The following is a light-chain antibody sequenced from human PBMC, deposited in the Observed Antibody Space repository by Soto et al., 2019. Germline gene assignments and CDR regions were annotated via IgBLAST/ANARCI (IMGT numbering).Light chain of an antibody. CDR2: AAS. Sequence: DIQMTQSPSSLSASVGDRVTITCRARQSISSYLNWYQQRPGKARKLLIYAASTLQSGVPSRFSGGGSGTDFTLTISSLQPEDFATYYCQQTYSVPPTFGGGAKVEI. CDR1: QSISSY. CDR3: QQTYSVPPT. V-gene: IGKV1-39*01. J-gene: IGKJ4*01.